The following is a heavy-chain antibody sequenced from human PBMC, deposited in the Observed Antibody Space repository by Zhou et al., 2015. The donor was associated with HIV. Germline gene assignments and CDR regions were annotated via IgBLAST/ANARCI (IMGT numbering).Heavy chain of an antibody. V-gene: IGHV3-43D*04. CDR3: AKDGISITIFGYIDV. Sequence: EVQLVESGGGLVQPGRSLRLSCAASGFTFDDYVMHWVRQVPGKGLEWVSLISWDGINTYYADSVRGRFTISRDNNKKSLYLQMNSLKPEDTALYFCAKDGISITIFGYIDVWGRGTTVTVSS. J-gene: IGHJ6*03. D-gene: IGHD3-3*01. CDR1: GFTFDDYV. CDR2: ISWDGINT.